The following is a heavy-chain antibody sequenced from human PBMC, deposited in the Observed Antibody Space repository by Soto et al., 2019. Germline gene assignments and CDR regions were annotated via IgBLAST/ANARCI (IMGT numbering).Heavy chain of an antibody. J-gene: IGHJ6*02. V-gene: IGHV1-46*01. CDR1: GYTFTSYY. D-gene: IGHD2-15*01. Sequence: ASVKVSCKASGYTFTSYYMHWVRQAPGQGLEWMGIINPSGGSTSYAQKFQGRVTMTRDTSTSTVYMELSSLRSEDTAVYYCARAGCSGGSCYSWTYYYYGMDVWGQGTTVTVAS. CDR3: ARAGCSGGSCYSWTYYYYGMDV. CDR2: INPSGGST.